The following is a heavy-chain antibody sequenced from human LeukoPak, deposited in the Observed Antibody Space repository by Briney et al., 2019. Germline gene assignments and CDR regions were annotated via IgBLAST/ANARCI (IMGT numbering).Heavy chain of an antibody. CDR3: AKGRIGYIPGF. Sequence: PGGSLRLSCAASGFTFSTYTMTWVRQAPGKGLEWVSVITGNGATTYYADSLKGRFTISRDNSKNTLYLQMNSLRAEDTAVYYCAKGRIGYIPGFWGQGTLVTVSP. V-gene: IGHV3-23*01. J-gene: IGHJ4*02. CDR2: ITGNGATT. D-gene: IGHD6-13*01. CDR1: GFTFSTYT.